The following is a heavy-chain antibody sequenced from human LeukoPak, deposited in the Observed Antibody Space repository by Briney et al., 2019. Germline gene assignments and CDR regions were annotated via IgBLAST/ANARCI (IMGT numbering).Heavy chain of an antibody. CDR3: ASGGLDYDILTGYVAKGWFDP. V-gene: IGHV4-31*03. Sequence: SQTLSLTCTVSGGSISSGGYYWSWIRQHPGKGLEWIGYIYDSGSTYYNPSLKSRVTISVDTSKNQFSLKLSSVTAADTAVYYCASGGLDYDILTGYVAKGWFDPWGQGTLVTVSS. D-gene: IGHD3-9*01. CDR1: GGSISSGGYY. CDR2: IYDSGST. J-gene: IGHJ5*02.